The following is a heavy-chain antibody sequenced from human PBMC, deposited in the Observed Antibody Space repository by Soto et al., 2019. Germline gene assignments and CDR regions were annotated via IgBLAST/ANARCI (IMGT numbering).Heavy chain of an antibody. Sequence: GGSLRLSCAASGFTFSSYGMHWVRQAPGKGLEWVAVIWYDGSNKYYADSVKGRFTISRDNSKNTLYLQMNSLRAEDTAVYCCARDSSGAAGYWGQGTLVTVSS. CDR1: GFTFSSYG. V-gene: IGHV3-33*01. J-gene: IGHJ4*02. D-gene: IGHD6-13*01. CDR3: ARDSSGAAGY. CDR2: IWYDGSNK.